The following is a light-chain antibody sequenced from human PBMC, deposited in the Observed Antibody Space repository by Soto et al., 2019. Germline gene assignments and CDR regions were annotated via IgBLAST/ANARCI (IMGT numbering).Light chain of an antibody. CDR2: RAS. CDR3: HQYTGSPFA. V-gene: IGKV3-20*01. Sequence: EILLTQSPGTLSLSPGERATLPCRASQSVTTNYLAWYRHKPGQAPRLLIFRASSRATGIPDRFSGSGSGTDFTLTISRLEPEDFAVYYCHQYTGSPFAFGGGTKVEI. CDR1: QSVTTNY. J-gene: IGKJ4*01.